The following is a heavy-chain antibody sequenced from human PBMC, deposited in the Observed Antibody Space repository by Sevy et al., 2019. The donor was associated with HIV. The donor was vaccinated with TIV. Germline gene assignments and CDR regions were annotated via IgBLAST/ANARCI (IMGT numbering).Heavy chain of an antibody. CDR1: GFTFSSYA. CDR2: ISYDGSNK. V-gene: IGHV3-30-3*01. D-gene: IGHD2-2*01. J-gene: IGHJ5*02. CDR3: ARSGIDELGCSSTSCHYYNWFDP. Sequence: GGSLRLSCAASGFTFSSYAMHWVRQAPGKGLEWVAVISYDGSNKYYADSVKGGFTISRDNSKNTLYLQMNSLRAEDTAVYYCARSGIDELGCSSTSCHYYNWFDPWGQGTLVTVSS.